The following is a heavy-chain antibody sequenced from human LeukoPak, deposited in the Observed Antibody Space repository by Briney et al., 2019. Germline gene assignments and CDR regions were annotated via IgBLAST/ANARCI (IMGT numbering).Heavy chain of an antibody. D-gene: IGHD5-18*01. V-gene: IGHV4-59*01. CDR3: ARGFHSYDAFDI. CDR2: IYYSGST. Sequence: SETLSLACTVSGGSISSYYWSWIRQPPGKELEWIGYIYYSGSTNYNPSLKSRATISVDRSKNQFSLKLSSVTAADTAVYYCARGFHSYDAFDIWGQGTMVTVSS. J-gene: IGHJ3*02. CDR1: GGSISSYY.